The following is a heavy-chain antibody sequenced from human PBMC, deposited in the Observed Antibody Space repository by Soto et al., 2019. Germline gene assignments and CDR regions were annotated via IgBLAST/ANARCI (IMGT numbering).Heavy chain of an antibody. V-gene: IGHV1-8*01. Sequence: ASVKVSFKASGYTFTSYDINWLRQATGQGLEWMGWMNPNSGNTGYAQKFQGRVTMTRNTSISTAYMELSSLRSEDTAVYYCARGGDSSSWYFGYYYYGMDVWGQGTTVTVSS. CDR3: ARGGDSSSWYFGYYYYGMDV. CDR2: MNPNSGNT. D-gene: IGHD6-13*01. J-gene: IGHJ6*02. CDR1: GYTFTSYD.